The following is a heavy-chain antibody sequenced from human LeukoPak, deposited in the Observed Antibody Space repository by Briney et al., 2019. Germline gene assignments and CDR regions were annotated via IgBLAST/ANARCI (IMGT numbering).Heavy chain of an antibody. CDR3: ARSFCTSVNCSKGHYYYVMDV. J-gene: IGHJ6*02. D-gene: IGHD2-8*02. V-gene: IGHV3-49*04. Sequence: PGRSLRLSCTASGFTLSDYGLSWVRQAPGKGLEWVGFIRSKPNGGATEYAASVKDRFIISRDDSKSIAYLQMDSLRAEDTAVYYCARSFCTSVNCSKGHYYYVMDVWGQGTTVTVSS. CDR2: IRSKPNGGAT. CDR1: GFTLSDYG.